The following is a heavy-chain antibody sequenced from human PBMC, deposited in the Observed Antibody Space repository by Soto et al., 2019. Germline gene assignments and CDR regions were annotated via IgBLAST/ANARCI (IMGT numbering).Heavy chain of an antibody. J-gene: IGHJ4*02. Sequence: GGSLRLSCAASGFTFTSYAMSWVRQAPGKGLEWVSVISGDGGSTWNADSVKGRFTISRDNSKNTLYLQMNSLRDEDTAVYHCAKGSASLRPYYFDYWGQGTQVTVSS. CDR1: GFTFTSYA. D-gene: IGHD3-16*01. V-gene: IGHV3-23*01. CDR3: AKGSASLRPYYFDY. CDR2: ISGDGGST.